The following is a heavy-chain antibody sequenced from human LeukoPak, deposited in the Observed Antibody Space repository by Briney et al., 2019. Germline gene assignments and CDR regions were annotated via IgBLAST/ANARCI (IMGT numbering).Heavy chain of an antibody. J-gene: IGHJ4*02. CDR2: IYSTGTT. Sequence: PSETLSLTCTVSGGSINPYYWNWIRQPPGKGLEWVGYIYSTGTTNYNPSLKSRVTMSVDTSKNQFSLKLNSVTAADTAVYYCARRDIVVVPAAKGEGDYWGQGTLVTVSS. V-gene: IGHV4-59*01. D-gene: IGHD2-2*01. CDR1: GGSINPYY. CDR3: ARRDIVVVPAAKGEGDY.